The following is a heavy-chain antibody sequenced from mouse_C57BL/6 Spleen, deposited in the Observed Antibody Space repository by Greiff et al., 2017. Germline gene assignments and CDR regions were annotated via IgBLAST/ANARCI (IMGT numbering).Heavy chain of an antibody. J-gene: IGHJ1*03. CDR2: INPNYGTT. V-gene: IGHV1-39*01. CDR1: GYSFTDYN. D-gene: IGHD2-3*01. CDR3: ARGDDGYLYWYFDV. Sequence: EVKLQESGPELVKPGASVKISCKASGYSFTDYNMNWVKQSNGKSLEWIGVINPNYGTTSYNQKFKGKATLTVDQSSSTAYMQLNSLTSEDSAVYYCARGDDGYLYWYFDVWGTGTTVTVSS.